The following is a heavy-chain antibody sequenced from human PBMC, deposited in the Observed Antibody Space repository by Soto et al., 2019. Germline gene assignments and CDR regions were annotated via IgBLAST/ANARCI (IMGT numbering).Heavy chain of an antibody. CDR1: GFTFSNYE. Sequence: EVQLVQSGGGLVQPGGSLRLSCAASGFTFSNYEMNWVHQAPGKGLEWVSYITNSGSTIYYAESVKGRFTISRDNAKNSLYLQMSSLRADDTAVYYCARDGDIGATLDYWGQGTLVTVSS. V-gene: IGHV3-48*03. D-gene: IGHD3-16*02. CDR3: ARDGDIGATLDY. CDR2: ITNSGSTI. J-gene: IGHJ4*02.